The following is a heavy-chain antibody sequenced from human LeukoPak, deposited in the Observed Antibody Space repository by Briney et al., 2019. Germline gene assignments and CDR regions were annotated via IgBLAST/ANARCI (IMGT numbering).Heavy chain of an antibody. CDR2: INRSGST. D-gene: IGHD3-10*01. CDR1: GGSFSGYF. V-gene: IGHV4-34*01. Sequence: SETLSLTCAVYGGSFSGYFWSWIRQPPGKGLEWIGEINRSGSTTYNPSLKSRVTISVDTSKNQFSLKLNSVTAADTAVYYCARFGTYWGQGILVTVSS. CDR3: ARFGTY. J-gene: IGHJ4*02.